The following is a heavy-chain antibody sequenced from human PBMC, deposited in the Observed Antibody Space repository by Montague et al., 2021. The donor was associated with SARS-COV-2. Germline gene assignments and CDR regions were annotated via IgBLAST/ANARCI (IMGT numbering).Heavy chain of an antibody. J-gene: IGHJ4*02. D-gene: IGHD4-11*01. Sequence: SETLSLTCAVSGVSITSTNWWSLVRQPPLKGLRWIGEISYGGIATXNPXLKSRATISMDRSRNLFSLKLSSVTAADTAIYYCAGKVLTVPADYWGQGTLVTVS. CDR3: AGKVLTVPADY. V-gene: IGHV4-4*02. CDR2: ISYGGIA. CDR1: GVSITSTNW.